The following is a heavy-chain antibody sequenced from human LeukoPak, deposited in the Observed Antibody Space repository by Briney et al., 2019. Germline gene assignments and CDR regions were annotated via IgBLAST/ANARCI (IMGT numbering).Heavy chain of an antibody. CDR1: GYTFSRYF. CDR2: LNPNSGVT. CDR3: ARGYYDVLTGHLYFFDY. J-gene: IGHJ4*02. Sequence: ASVKVSCKASGYTFSRYFMHWVRQAPGQGLEWMGWLNPNSGVTNFAQKFQDRVTLTRDTSLSTAYMDLSRLRSDDTALYYCARGYYDVLTGHLYFFDYWGQGTLVTVSS. D-gene: IGHD3-9*01. V-gene: IGHV1-2*02.